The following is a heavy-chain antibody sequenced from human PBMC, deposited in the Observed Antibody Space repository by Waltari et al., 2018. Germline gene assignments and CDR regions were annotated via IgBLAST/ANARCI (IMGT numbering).Heavy chain of an antibody. J-gene: IGHJ6*02. CDR1: GFTFSTYD. D-gene: IGHD3-10*01. Sequence: VQLAESGGGLVQPGGSLRLSCVASGFTFSTYDMFWVRQATGKGLEWVSGIGIAGDKHYLDSVKGRFTISRENAKNSLYLQMNALRDDDTAIYYCVRDPSGWGMDVWGQGTTVTVSS. CDR2: IGIAGDK. CDR3: VRDPSGWGMDV. V-gene: IGHV3-13*01.